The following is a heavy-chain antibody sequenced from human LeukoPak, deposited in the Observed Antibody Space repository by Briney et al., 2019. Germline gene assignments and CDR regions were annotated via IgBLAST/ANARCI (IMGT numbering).Heavy chain of an antibody. J-gene: IGHJ4*02. Sequence: GGSLRLSCEASGFTFSSYFMNWVRQAPGKGLEWVSSISSSSSNIYYAGSVKGRFTISRDNAKNSLYLQMNSLRAEDTAVYYCASEGAAAGSGYYFDYWGQGTLVAVSS. CDR3: ASEGAAAGSGYYFDY. CDR2: ISSSSSNI. D-gene: IGHD6-13*01. V-gene: IGHV3-21*01. CDR1: GFTFSSYF.